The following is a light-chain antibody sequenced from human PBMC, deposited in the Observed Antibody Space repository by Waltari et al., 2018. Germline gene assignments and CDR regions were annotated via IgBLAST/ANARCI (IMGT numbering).Light chain of an antibody. CDR3: QQYNNWRT. CDR1: QSISRN. V-gene: IGKV3-15*01. Sequence: EILMTQSPATLSVSPGERATLSCRASQSISRNLAWYQQKPGQAPRLLIYSASTRATGIPARFSGSGSGTEFTLTISSLQSEDFAVYYCQQYNNWRTFGQGTKLEIK. CDR2: SAS. J-gene: IGKJ2*01.